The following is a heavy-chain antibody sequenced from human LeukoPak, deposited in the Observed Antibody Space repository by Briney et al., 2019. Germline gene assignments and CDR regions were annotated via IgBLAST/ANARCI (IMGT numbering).Heavy chain of an antibody. Sequence: ASVKVSCKASGYTFTSYGISWVRQAPGQGLEWMGWISAYNGNTNYAQKLQGRVTMTTDTSTSTAYMELRSLRSDDTAVYYCARVGPFRGYGSGSYHDNWGQGTLVTVSS. V-gene: IGHV1-18*01. CDR2: ISAYNGNT. CDR3: ARVGPFRGYGSGSYHDN. J-gene: IGHJ4*02. CDR1: GYTFTSYG. D-gene: IGHD3-10*01.